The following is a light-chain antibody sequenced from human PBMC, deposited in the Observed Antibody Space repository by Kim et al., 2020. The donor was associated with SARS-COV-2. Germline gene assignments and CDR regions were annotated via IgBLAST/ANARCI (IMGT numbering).Light chain of an antibody. Sequence: EIVLTQSPGTLSLSPGERATLSCRASQSVSSNYLAWYQQKPGQAPRLLIYGASSRATGIPDRFSGSGSGTDFTLTITRLEPEDFAVYYCKQYSSSPGTFGQGTKVDIK. CDR1: QSVSSNY. J-gene: IGKJ1*01. CDR3: KQYSSSPGT. V-gene: IGKV3-20*01. CDR2: GAS.